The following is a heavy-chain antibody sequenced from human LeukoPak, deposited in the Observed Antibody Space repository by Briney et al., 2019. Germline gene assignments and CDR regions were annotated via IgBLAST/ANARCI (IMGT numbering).Heavy chain of an antibody. D-gene: IGHD3-9*01. V-gene: IGHV3-30*04. CDR1: GFTFSSYA. J-gene: IGHJ4*02. Sequence: GRSLRLSCAASGFTFSSYAMHWVRQAPGKGLEWVAVISYDGSNKYYADSVKGRFTISRDNSKTPLYLQMNSLRAEDTAVYYCARDKRELRYFDWLGIYDYWGQGTLVTVSS. CDR2: ISYDGSNK. CDR3: ARDKRELRYFDWLGIYDY.